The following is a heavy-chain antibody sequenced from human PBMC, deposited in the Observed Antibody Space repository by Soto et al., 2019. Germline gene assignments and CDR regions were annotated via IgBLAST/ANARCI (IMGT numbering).Heavy chain of an antibody. J-gene: IGHJ4*02. CDR3: ARHNYGSGSTYFDY. CDR2: IFYTGST. Sequence: SETLSLTCTVSGGSISSYYWSWIRQPPGKGLEWIAYIFYTGSTNYNPSLKSRVTLSADTSKNQFSLKLNSMTAADTAVYYCARHNYGSGSTYFDYWGQGTPVTVSS. V-gene: IGHV4-59*08. CDR1: GGSISSYY. D-gene: IGHD3-10*01.